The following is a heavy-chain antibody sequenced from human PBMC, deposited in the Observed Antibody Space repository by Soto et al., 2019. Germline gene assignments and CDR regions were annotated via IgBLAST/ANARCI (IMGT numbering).Heavy chain of an antibody. J-gene: IGHJ4*02. CDR1: GFTFSSYG. Sequence: SGGSLRLSCAASGFTFSSYGMHWVRQAPGKGLEWVAVIWYDGSNKYYADSVKGRFTISRDNSKNTLYLQMNSLRAEDTAVYYCARAAPRYCSGGSCYSGRNYWGQGTLVTVSS. CDR3: ARAAPRYCSGGSCYSGRNY. CDR2: IWYDGSNK. V-gene: IGHV3-33*01. D-gene: IGHD2-15*01.